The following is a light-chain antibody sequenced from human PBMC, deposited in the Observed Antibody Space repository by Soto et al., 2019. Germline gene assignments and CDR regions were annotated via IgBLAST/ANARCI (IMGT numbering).Light chain of an antibody. Sequence: EIVLTQSPGTLSVSPGERVTLSCRASQSVNSNYLAWYQQRPGQAPRLLIFGASYKATGIPDRFSGSGSGTDFTLTISRLEAEDFAVYYCQQYSSSPPEFTFGPGNKVDSK. CDR1: QSVNSNY. J-gene: IGKJ3*01. CDR2: GAS. CDR3: QQYSSSPPEFT. V-gene: IGKV3-20*01.